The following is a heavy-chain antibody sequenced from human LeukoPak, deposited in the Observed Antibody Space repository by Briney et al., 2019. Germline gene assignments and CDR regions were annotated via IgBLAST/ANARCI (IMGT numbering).Heavy chain of an antibody. J-gene: IGHJ5*02. D-gene: IGHD3-22*01. Sequence: SETLSLTCTVSGGSISSHYWSWIRQPPGKGLEWIGYIYYSGGTNYNPSLKSRVTISVDTSKNQFSLKLSSVTATDTAVYYCARMSDYYDSSGYAWSLFDPWGQGTLVTVSS. V-gene: IGHV4-59*11. CDR3: ARMSDYYDSSGYAWSLFDP. CDR1: GGSISSHY. CDR2: IYYSGGT.